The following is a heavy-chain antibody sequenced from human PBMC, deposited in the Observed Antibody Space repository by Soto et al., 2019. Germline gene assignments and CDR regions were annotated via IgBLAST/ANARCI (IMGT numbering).Heavy chain of an antibody. CDR3: AKATATSGGAFEI. CDR1: GFICSSYD. CDR2: ILVGGST. Sequence: PGGSLRLSCAVSGFICSSYDMSWVRQDPGKGLEWVSTILVGGSTHYEDSVKGRFTISRDTSKNTVYLQMNSLTAGDTAFCYCAKATATSGGAFEIYGQGTMVTVSS. J-gene: IGHJ3*02. D-gene: IGHD1-1*01. V-gene: IGHV3-23*01.